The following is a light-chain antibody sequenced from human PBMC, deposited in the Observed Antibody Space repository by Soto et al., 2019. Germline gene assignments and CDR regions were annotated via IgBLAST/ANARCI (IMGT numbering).Light chain of an antibody. Sequence: DIQMTQSPSSLSASVGDRVTITCRASQSISSYLNWYQQKPGKAPKLLIYAASSLQSGVPSRFSGSGSGTDFTLTISSLQPEDFATYYCQQSYSTPNPFGQGTRLEI. V-gene: IGKV1-39*01. CDR2: AAS. J-gene: IGKJ5*01. CDR3: QQSYSTPNP. CDR1: QSISSY.